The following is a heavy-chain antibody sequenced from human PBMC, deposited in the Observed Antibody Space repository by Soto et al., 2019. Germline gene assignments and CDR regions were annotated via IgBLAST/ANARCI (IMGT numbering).Heavy chain of an antibody. V-gene: IGHV3-21*01. CDR3: ARDNYRQWPASGY. CDR1: GFTFSAYS. Sequence: GGSLRLSCAASGFTFSAYSVTWVRQAPGKGLEWVSSMSSSGTFIDYADSVKGRFTISRDNAKNSLYLQMNGLRAEDTAVYYCARDNYRQWPASGYWGQGTLVTVSS. CDR2: MSSSGTFI. J-gene: IGHJ4*02. D-gene: IGHD6-19*01.